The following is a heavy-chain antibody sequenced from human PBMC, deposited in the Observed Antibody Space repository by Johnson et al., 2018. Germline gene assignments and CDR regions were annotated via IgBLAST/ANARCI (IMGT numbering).Heavy chain of an antibody. J-gene: IGHJ1*01. Sequence: PSCAASGFTFRSYAMRWVRQAQGKGLEWVSGTSGSGDSTYYADSVKGRFTSSRDNSKNTLYLLMNSLRAGDTAVYYCARGDYYDNNGYYYGGYFHLWGQGTLVTVSS. CDR3: ARGDYYDNNGYYYGGYFHL. D-gene: IGHD3-22*01. CDR2: TSGSGDST. CDR1: GFTFRSYA. V-gene: IGHV3-23*01.